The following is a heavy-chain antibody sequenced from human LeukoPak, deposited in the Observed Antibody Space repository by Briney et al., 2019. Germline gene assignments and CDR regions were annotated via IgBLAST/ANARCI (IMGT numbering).Heavy chain of an antibody. CDR3: ARELGGVVPKDY. Sequence: ASVNVSCKASGYTFTGYYMHWVRQAPGQGLEWMGWINPNSGGTNYAQKFQGRVAMTRDTSISTAYMELSRLRSDDTAVYYCARELGGVVPKDYWGQGTLVTVSS. V-gene: IGHV1-2*02. D-gene: IGHD2-2*01. CDR2: INPNSGGT. CDR1: GYTFTGYY. J-gene: IGHJ4*02.